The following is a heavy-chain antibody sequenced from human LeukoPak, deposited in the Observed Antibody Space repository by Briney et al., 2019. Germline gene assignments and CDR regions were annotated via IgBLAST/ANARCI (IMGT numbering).Heavy chain of an antibody. CDR2: IIPIFGTA. CDR3: ARADCSSTSCYLNPPYYYYGMDV. J-gene: IGHJ6*04. Sequence: ASVKASCKAPGGTFNSYAISWVRQAPGQGLEWMGGIIPIFGTANYAQKFQGRVTITADESTSTAYMELSSLRSEDTAVYYCARADCSSTSCYLNPPYYYYGMDVWGKGTTVTVSS. CDR1: GGTFNSYA. V-gene: IGHV1-69*13. D-gene: IGHD2-2*01.